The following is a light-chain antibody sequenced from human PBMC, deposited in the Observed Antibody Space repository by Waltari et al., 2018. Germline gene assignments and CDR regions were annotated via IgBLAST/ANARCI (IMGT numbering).Light chain of an antibody. CDR1: SSNIGGNY. V-gene: IGLV1-47*02. Sequence: QSVLTQPPSASGTPGQRITISCSGGSSNIGGNYVFWYQQLPGTAPKLLIYANSQRPSGVPDRFSGSKSGTSASLAISGLRPEDEADYYCAAWDGGLSNWLFGGGTRLTVL. CDR2: ANS. J-gene: IGLJ3*02. CDR3: AAWDGGLSNWL.